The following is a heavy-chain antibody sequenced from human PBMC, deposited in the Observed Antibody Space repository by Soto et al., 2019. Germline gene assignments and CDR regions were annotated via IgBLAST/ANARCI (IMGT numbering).Heavy chain of an antibody. CDR2: IYSGGKT. CDR3: ARMASLREWLVNAFDM. D-gene: IGHD6-19*01. Sequence: GGSLRLSCAASGLTVSTNYISWVRQAPGKGLEWVSIIYSGGKTYYADSVKGRFVISRDNSKNTLYLQMNSLRVEDTAVYYCARMASLREWLVNAFDMWGQGTTVTVS. J-gene: IGHJ3*02. CDR1: GLTVSTNY. V-gene: IGHV3-53*01.